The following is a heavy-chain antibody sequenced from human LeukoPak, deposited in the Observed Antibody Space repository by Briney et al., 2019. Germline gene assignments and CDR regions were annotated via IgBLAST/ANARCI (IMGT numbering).Heavy chain of an antibody. CDR1: GFTFSSYG. J-gene: IGHJ5*02. V-gene: IGHV3-7*03. CDR3: ARGPNSGYSWLDP. CDR2: IKQDGSEK. D-gene: IGHD5-12*01. Sequence: GGSLRLSCAASGFTFSSYGMPWVRQAPGKGLEWVANIKQDGSEKRYVDSVKGRFSISRDNTKNSLYLQMSSLRAEDTAVYYCARGPNSGYSWLDPWGQGTLVTVSS.